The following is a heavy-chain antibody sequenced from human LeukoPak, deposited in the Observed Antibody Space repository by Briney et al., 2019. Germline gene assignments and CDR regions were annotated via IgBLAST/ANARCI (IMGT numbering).Heavy chain of an antibody. J-gene: IGHJ4*02. CDR3: GRVGEDFGDLDY. Sequence: KTSETLSLTCTVSGVSISAYYWSWIRPPPGKGLEWIGDINHSGSTNTNPPLKSRVTTSVDTAKNQLPLNLSSVPAADTAVFYCGRVGEDFGDLDYWGQGIQVTDSP. CDR2: INHSGST. V-gene: IGHV4-34*01. D-gene: IGHD4-17*01. CDR1: GVSISAYY.